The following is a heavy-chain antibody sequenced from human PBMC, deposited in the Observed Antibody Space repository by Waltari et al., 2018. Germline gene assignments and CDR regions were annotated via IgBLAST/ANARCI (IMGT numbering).Heavy chain of an antibody. Sequence: QVQLVQSGAEVKKPGSSVKVSCKASGGTFSSYAISWVRQAPGRGRGWRGGMNPVRGRAKCAQKFQGRVTITECESTSTAYMELSRLRSEDAAVYYCAGLTSWVDPWGQGTLVTVSS. J-gene: IGHJ5*02. CDR1: GGTFSSYA. V-gene: IGHV1-69*11. CDR3: AGLTSWVDP. CDR2: MNPVRGRA.